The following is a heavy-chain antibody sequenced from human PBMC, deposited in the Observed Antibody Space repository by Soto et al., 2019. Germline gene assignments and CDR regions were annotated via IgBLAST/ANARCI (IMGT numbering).Heavy chain of an antibody. Sequence: SVKVSCKASGGTFSSYAISWVRQAPGQGLEWMGGIIPIFGTANYAQKFQGRVTITADESTSTAYMELSSLRSEDTAVYYCARVGRLSLGYYDLLQRGYFDYWGQGTLVTVSS. J-gene: IGHJ4*02. V-gene: IGHV1-69*13. CDR2: IIPIFGTA. CDR1: GGTFSSYA. D-gene: IGHD3-3*01. CDR3: ARVGRLSLGYYDLLQRGYFDY.